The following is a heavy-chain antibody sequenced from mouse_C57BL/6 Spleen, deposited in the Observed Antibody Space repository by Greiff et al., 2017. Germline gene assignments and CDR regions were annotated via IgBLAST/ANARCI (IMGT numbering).Heavy chain of an antibody. V-gene: IGHV7-3*01. CDR3: ARSPYDYVAMDY. CDR1: GFTFTDYD. Sequence: EVQVVESGGGLVQPGGSLSLSCAASGFTFTDYDMSWVRQPPGKALEWLGFIRNKANGYTTEYSASVKGRFTISRDNSQSILYLQMNALRAEDSATYYCARSPYDYVAMDYWGQGTSVTVSS. D-gene: IGHD2-10*02. J-gene: IGHJ4*01. CDR2: IRNKANGYTT.